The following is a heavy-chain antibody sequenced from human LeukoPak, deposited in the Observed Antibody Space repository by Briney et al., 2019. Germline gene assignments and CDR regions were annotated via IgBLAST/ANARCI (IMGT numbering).Heavy chain of an antibody. CDR1: GFTFSAYA. D-gene: IGHD6-19*01. CDR3: AKVGPVPGSHYMDV. V-gene: IGHV3-23*01. CDR2: ISGSGGST. Sequence: GGSLRLSCAASGFTFSAYAMRWVRQAPGKGLEWVSAISGSGGSTYYADSVKGRFTISRDNTKNTLDLQMNSLRAEDTAVYYCAKVGPVPGSHYMDVCANGTTVTVSS. J-gene: IGHJ6*03.